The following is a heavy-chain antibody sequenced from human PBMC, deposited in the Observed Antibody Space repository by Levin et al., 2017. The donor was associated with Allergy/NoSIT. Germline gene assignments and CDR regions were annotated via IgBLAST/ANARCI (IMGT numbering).Heavy chain of an antibody. J-gene: IGHJ4*02. CDR3: ARWIAVAGSFDY. D-gene: IGHD6-19*01. CDR1: GYTFTSYG. Sequence: GESLKISCKASGYTFTSYGISWVRQAPGQGLEWMGWISAYNGNTNYAQKLQGRVTMTTDTSTSTAYMELRSLRSDDTAVYYCARWIAVAGSFDYWGQGTLVTVSS. V-gene: IGHV1-18*01. CDR2: ISAYNGNT.